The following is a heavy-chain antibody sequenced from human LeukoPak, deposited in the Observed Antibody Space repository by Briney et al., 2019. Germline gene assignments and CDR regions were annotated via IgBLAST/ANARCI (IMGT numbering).Heavy chain of an antibody. J-gene: IGHJ3*02. CDR3: ARHNYYDSSGAFDI. D-gene: IGHD3-22*01. CDR2: IYHSGST. V-gene: IGHV4-30-2*01. CDR1: GGSISSGGYS. Sequence: ASETLSLTCAVSGGSISSGGYSWSWIRQPPGKGLEWIGYIYHSGSTYYNPSLKSRVTISVDRSKNQFSLKLSSVTAADTAVYYCARHNYYDSSGAFDIWGQGTMVTVSS.